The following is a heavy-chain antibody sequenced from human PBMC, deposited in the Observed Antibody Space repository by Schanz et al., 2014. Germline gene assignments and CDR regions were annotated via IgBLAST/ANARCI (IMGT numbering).Heavy chain of an antibody. CDR2: INGDGSNT. J-gene: IGHJ4*02. D-gene: IGHD3-10*01. CDR3: ARIGGSVFDY. Sequence: EEQLVESGGGLVQPGGSLRLSCAASGFTFSSYWMHWVRQAPGKGLVWVSRINGDGSNTNYADSVKGRFTISRDNAKNTLCLQMNSLRAEDTAVYYCARIGGSVFDYWAQGTLVTVSS. CDR1: GFTFSSYW. V-gene: IGHV3-74*02.